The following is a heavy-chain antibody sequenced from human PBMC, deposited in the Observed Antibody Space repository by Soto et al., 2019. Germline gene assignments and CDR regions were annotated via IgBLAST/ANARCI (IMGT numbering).Heavy chain of an antibody. CDR2: IKHDGSEK. J-gene: IGHJ4*02. Sequence: EVQLVESGGGLVHLGGSWRLSCAASGFTFNSYWMTWVRQAPGKGLEWVANIKHDGSEKYYVDSVKGRFTISRDNARNSVFLEMKSLRAEDTAVYSCVRDRSGSYLEGFDYWGQGTLVTVSS. V-gene: IGHV3-7*01. D-gene: IGHD1-26*01. CDR3: VRDRSGSYLEGFDY. CDR1: GFTFNSYW.